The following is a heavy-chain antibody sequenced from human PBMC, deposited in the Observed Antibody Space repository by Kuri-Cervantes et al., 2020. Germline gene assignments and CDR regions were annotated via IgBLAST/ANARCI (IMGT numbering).Heavy chain of an antibody. D-gene: IGHD3-10*01. CDR3: ARYNTDRSGAFVI. CDR2: IYSGGST. V-gene: IGHV3-53*01. CDR1: GFTVSSNY. Sequence: GESLKISCAASGFTVSSNYMSWVRQAPGKGLEWVSVIYSGGSTYYADSVKGRFTISRDNSKNTLSLQMNSLRGEDTAVYYCARYNTDRSGAFVIWGQGTIVTVSS. J-gene: IGHJ3*02.